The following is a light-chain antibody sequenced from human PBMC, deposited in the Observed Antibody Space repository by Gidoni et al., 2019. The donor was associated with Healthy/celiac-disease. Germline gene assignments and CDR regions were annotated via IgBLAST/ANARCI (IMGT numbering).Light chain of an antibody. V-gene: IGKV4-1*01. CDR1: QSVLYSSNNKNY. CDR3: QQYYSTPCS. J-gene: IGKJ2*04. Sequence: DIVMTQSPDSLAVSLGARATINCKSSQSVLYSSNNKNYLAWYQQKPGQPPKLLIYWASTRESGVPDRFSGSGSGTDFTLTSSSLQAEDVAVYYCQQYYSTPCSFGQGTKLEIK. CDR2: WAS.